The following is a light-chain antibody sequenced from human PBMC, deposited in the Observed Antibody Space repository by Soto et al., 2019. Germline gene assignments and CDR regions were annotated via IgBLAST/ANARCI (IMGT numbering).Light chain of an antibody. CDR1: SSDVGSYNL. CDR2: EGS. CDR3: CSYAGSRTYV. V-gene: IGLV2-23*01. Sequence: QSALTQSASVSGSPGQSITISCTGTSSDVGSYNLVSWYQQHPGKAPKLMIYEGSKRPSGVSNRFSGSKSGNTASLTISGLRAEYEADYYCCSYAGSRTYVFGTGTTLTDL. J-gene: IGLJ1*01.